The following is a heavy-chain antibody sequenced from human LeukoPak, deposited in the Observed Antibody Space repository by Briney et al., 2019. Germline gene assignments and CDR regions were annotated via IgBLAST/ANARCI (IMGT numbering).Heavy chain of an antibody. CDR3: ARVAVFGPNYYYYYMDV. CDR1: GFTFSNYW. J-gene: IGHJ6*03. D-gene: IGHD3-16*01. CDR2: IKEDGSEK. Sequence: GGSLRLSCAASGFTFSNYWMTWVRQAPGKGLEWVANIKEDGSEKYYVDSVKGRFTISRDNAKNSLYLQMNSLRAEDTAVYYCARVAVFGPNYYYYYMDVWGKGTTVTVSS. V-gene: IGHV3-7*01.